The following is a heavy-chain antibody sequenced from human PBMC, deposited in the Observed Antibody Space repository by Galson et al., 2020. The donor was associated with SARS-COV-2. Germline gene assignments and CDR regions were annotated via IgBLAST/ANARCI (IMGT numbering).Heavy chain of an antibody. D-gene: IGHD6-19*01. Sequence: GESLKISCAASGFTFSSYSMNWVRQAPGKGLEWVSYISSSSSAIYYADSVKGRITISRDNAKNSLYLKMNSLRAEDTAVYYCASLKMYSTVWQDDYWGQGTLVTVSS. CDR2: ISSSSSAI. J-gene: IGHJ4*02. CDR1: GFTFSSYS. V-gene: IGHV3-48*04. CDR3: ASLKMYSTVWQDDY.